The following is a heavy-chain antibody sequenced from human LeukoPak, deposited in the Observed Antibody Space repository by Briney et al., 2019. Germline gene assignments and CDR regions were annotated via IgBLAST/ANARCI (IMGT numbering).Heavy chain of an antibody. Sequence: SETLSLTSTVSGGSISNYYWSLIRQPAGKGLEWIGRKYARGNSNYNPPVQSRVTMSVDTSKNQFSLKLRSVTDADTAVYYCARGRYCSADICTAGDSFDIWPQGTRVCVS. CDR1: GGSISNYY. V-gene: IGHV4-4*07. D-gene: IGHD2-15*01. J-gene: IGHJ3*02. CDR3: ARGRYCSADICTAGDSFDI. CDR2: KYARGNS.